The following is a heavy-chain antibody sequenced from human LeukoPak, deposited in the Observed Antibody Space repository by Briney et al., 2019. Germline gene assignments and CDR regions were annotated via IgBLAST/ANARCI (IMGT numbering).Heavy chain of an antibody. Sequence: GGSLRLSCAASGFSFSDHYMSWIRQAPGKGLEWVSYISSSRSFTNYADSVKDRFTISRDTAKNSLYLQMNSLRAEDTAVYYCARLRGYSYGLDYWGQGILVTVSS. J-gene: IGHJ4*02. CDR1: GFSFSDHY. CDR3: ARLRGYSYGLDY. D-gene: IGHD5-18*01. CDR2: ISSSRSFT. V-gene: IGHV3-11*03.